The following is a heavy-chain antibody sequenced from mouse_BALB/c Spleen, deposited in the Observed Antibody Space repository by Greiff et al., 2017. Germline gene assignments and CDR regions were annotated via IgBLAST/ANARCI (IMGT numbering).Heavy chain of an antibody. CDR1: GFSLSTSGMS. J-gene: IGHJ2*01. V-gene: IGHV8-8*01. Sequence: QVTLKESGPGILQPSQTLSLTCSFSGFSLSTSGMSVGWIRQPSGKGLEWLAHIWWNDDKYYNPALKSRLTISKDTSNNQVFLKIASVVTADTATYYCARMGRYYFDYWGQGTTLTVSS. CDR2: IWWNDDK. CDR3: ARMGRYYFDY.